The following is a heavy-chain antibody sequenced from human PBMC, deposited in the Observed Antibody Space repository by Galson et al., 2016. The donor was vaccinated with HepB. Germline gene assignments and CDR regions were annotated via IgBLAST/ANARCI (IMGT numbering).Heavy chain of an antibody. V-gene: IGHV1-69*13. CDR3: ARVGSKPVVTMKYYYYGMDV. CDR1: GGTFSSYA. J-gene: IGHJ6*02. D-gene: IGHD5-12*01. Sequence: SVKVSCKASGGTFSSYAISWVRQAPGQGLEWMGGIIPIFGTANYALKFQGRVTITADESTSTAYMELSSLRSEDTAVYYCARVGSKPVVTMKYYYYGMDVWGQGTTVTVSS. CDR2: IIPIFGTA.